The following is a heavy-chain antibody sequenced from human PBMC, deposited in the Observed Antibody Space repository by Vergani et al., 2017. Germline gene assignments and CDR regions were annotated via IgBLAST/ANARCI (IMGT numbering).Heavy chain of an antibody. V-gene: IGHV4-31*03. CDR1: GGSISSGGYY. CDR3: ARARGYYDSSGYHLTADTFDY. J-gene: IGHJ4*02. CDR2: IYYSGST. D-gene: IGHD3-22*01. Sequence: QLQLQESGPGLVKPSETLSLTCTVSGGSISSGGYYWSWIRQHPGKGLEWIGYIYYSGSTYYNPSLKSRVTISVDTSKNQFSLKLSSVTAADTAVYYCARARGYYDSSGYHLTADTFDYWGQGTLVTVSS.